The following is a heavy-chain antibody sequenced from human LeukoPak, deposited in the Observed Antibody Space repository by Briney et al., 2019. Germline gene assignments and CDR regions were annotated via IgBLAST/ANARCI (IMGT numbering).Heavy chain of an antibody. Sequence: GGSLRLSCAASGFTFSSYGMHWVRQAPGKGLEWVSSISSSSSYIYYADSVKGRFTISRDNAKNSLYLQMNSLRAEDTAVYYCARDREGPIDYWGQGTLVTVSS. CDR3: ARDREGPIDY. V-gene: IGHV3-21*01. CDR2: ISSSSSYI. CDR1: GFTFSSYG. J-gene: IGHJ4*02.